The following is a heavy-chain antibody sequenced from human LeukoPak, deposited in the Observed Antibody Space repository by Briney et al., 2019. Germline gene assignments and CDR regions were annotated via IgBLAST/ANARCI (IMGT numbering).Heavy chain of an antibody. V-gene: IGHV4-4*09. CDR1: GGSISGYH. D-gene: IGHD3-10*01. Sequence: SETLSLTCTVFGGSISGYHWSWIRQPPGKGLEWIAYTHTSGDTIYNPSLKSRVIISLDTSKNQVSLSLNSVTAADTSVYYCARHDTRGGAYDIRGQGTRVTVSS. CDR3: ARHDTRGGAYDI. CDR2: THTSGDT. J-gene: IGHJ3*02.